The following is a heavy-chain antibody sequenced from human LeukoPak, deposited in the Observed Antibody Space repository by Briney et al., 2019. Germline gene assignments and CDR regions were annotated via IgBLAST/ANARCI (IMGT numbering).Heavy chain of an antibody. V-gene: IGHV4-39*07. D-gene: IGHD2-15*01. CDR2: MYYSGSS. Sequence: SETLSLTCTVSGGSISSGTYYWGWIRQPPGRGLEWIGSMYYSGSSYYNPPLKSRVTISVDTSKNQFSLKLSSVTAADTAVYYCASDARVEYCSGGGCYSPFDYWGQGTLVTVSS. CDR1: GGSISSGTYY. J-gene: IGHJ4*02. CDR3: ASDARVEYCSGGGCYSPFDY.